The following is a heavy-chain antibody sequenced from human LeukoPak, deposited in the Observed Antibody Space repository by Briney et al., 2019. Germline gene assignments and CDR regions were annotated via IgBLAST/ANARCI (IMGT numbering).Heavy chain of an antibody. CDR1: GGSISSYY. CDR2: IYYSGST. V-gene: IGHV4-59*01. Sequence: SETLSLTCTVSGGSISSYYLSWIRQPPGKGLEWIGYIYYSGSTNYNPSLKSRVTISVDTSKNQFSLKLSSVTAADTAVYYCARSMNSWIRLKDAFDIWGQGTMVTVSS. CDR3: ARSMNSWIRLKDAFDI. J-gene: IGHJ3*02. D-gene: IGHD5-18*01.